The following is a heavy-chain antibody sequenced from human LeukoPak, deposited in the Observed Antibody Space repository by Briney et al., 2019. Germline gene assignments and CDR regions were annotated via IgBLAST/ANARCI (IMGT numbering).Heavy chain of an antibody. CDR1: GGSFSGYY. J-gene: IGHJ3*02. Sequence: SETLSLTCAVYGGSFSGYYWSWIRPPPGKGLEWIGEINHSGSTSYNPSLKSRVTISVDTSKNQFSLKLSSVTAADTAVYYCARGGERITMIVVVITSSRAFDIWGQGTMVTVSS. CDR2: INHSGST. CDR3: ARGGERITMIVVVITSSRAFDI. D-gene: IGHD3-22*01. V-gene: IGHV4-34*01.